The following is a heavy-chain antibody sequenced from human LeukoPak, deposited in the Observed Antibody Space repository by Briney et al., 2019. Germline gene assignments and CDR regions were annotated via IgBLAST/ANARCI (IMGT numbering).Heavy chain of an antibody. D-gene: IGHD1/OR15-1a*01. Sequence: ASVKVSCKASGYTFTSYDINWVRQATGQGLEWMGWMNPNSGNTGYAQKFQGRVTMTRNTSISTAYMELSSLRSEDTAVYYCARDITGTNPDDYWGQGTLVTVSS. CDR1: GYTFTSYD. V-gene: IGHV1-8*01. CDR3: ARDITGTNPDDY. J-gene: IGHJ4*02. CDR2: MNPNSGNT.